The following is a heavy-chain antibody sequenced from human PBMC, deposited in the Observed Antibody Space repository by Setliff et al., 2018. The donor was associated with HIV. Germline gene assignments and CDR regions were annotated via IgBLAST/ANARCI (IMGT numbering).Heavy chain of an antibody. CDR1: GGTFSNYA. J-gene: IGHJ3*02. CDR3: AREVATTAIGDAFDM. V-gene: IGHV1-69*06. CDR2: IIPISTTA. Sequence: SVKVSCKASGGTFSNYAISWVRQAPGQGLEWMGRIIPISTTAKYAQKFHGRVTITADKSTDTAYMDLSSLRSEDTAVYYCAREVATTAIGDAFDMWGQGTMVTVSS. D-gene: IGHD5-12*01.